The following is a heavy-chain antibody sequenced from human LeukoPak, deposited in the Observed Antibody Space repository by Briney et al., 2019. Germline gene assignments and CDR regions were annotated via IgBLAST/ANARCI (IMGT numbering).Heavy chain of an antibody. CDR1: GYTFTSYG. D-gene: IGHD2-15*01. CDR3: ARDLGYCSGGSCYADYYYFDY. CDR2: ISAYNGNT. Sequence: ASVNVSCKASGYTFTSYGISWVRQAPGQGLEWMGWISAYNGNTNYAQKLQGRVTMTTDTSTSTAYMELRSLRSDDTAVYYCARDLGYCSGGSCYADYYYFDYWGQGTLVTVSS. J-gene: IGHJ4*02. V-gene: IGHV1-18*01.